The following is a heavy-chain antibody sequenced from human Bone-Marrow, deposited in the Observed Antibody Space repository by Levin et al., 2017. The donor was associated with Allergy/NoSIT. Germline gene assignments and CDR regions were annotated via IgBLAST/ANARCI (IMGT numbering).Heavy chain of an antibody. CDR3: ARDPHYTSTTGEY. J-gene: IGHJ4*02. Sequence: GESLKISCKASGYTFTAYYVHWVRRAPGTGLEWMGWINPNNGATNYAQRFQARVTMTRDTSTTTAYMELSGLTSDDTAFYYCARDPHYTSTTGEYWGQGTLVTVSS. CDR2: INPNNGAT. V-gene: IGHV1-2*02. CDR1: GYTFTAYY. D-gene: IGHD4-11*01.